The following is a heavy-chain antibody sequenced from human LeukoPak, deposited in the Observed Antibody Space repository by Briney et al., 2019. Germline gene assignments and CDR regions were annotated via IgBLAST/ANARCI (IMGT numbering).Heavy chain of an antibody. Sequence: GGSRRLSCAVSGITLSNYGMSWVRQAPGKGLEWVAGMSGGGGGTSYADSVKGRFTISRDNPKNTLYLQMNNLRAEDTAVYFCAKRGVVIRVILVGFHKEAYYFDSWGQGALVTVSS. D-gene: IGHD3-22*01. CDR3: AKRGVVIRVILVGFHKEAYYFDS. CDR1: GITLSNYG. CDR2: MSGGGGGT. V-gene: IGHV3-23*01. J-gene: IGHJ4*02.